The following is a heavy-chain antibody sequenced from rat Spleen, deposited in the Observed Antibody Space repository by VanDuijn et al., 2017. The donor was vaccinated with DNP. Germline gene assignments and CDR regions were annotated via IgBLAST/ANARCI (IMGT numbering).Heavy chain of an antibody. V-gene: IGHV5-7*01. CDR1: GFTFSDYA. Sequence: EVQLVESGGGLVQPGRSLKLSCAASGFTFSDYAMAWVRQSPKKGLEWVATISYDGSSTYYRDSVRGRFTFSRDNTENTLYLQMDSLTSEDTATYYCARLEQLRFYFDYWGQGVMVTVSS. J-gene: IGHJ2*01. D-gene: IGHD1-11*01. CDR2: ISYDGSST. CDR3: ARLEQLRFYFDY.